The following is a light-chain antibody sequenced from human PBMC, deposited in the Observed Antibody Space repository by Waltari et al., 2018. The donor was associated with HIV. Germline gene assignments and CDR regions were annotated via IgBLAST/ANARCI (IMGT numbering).Light chain of an antibody. J-gene: IGKJ1*01. Sequence: DMQMTQSPSSLSESVGDRVTITCRASQGISNYLAWYQQKPGKVPKLLIYASSTLQSGVPSRFSGSGSGTDFTLTISSLQPEDVATYYCQKYNSAPNTFGQGTKVEIK. CDR3: QKYNSAPNT. V-gene: IGKV1-27*01. CDR1: QGISNY. CDR2: ASS.